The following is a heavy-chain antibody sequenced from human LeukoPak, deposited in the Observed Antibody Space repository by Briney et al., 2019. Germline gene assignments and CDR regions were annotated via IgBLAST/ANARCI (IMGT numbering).Heavy chain of an antibody. D-gene: IGHD2/OR15-2a*01. CDR2: IYYSGST. CDR1: GDSISSSSYY. V-gene: IGHV4-39*07. CDR3: AKYEGGTMDDY. J-gene: IGHJ4*02. Sequence: SETLSLTCTVSGDSISSSSYYWGWIRQPPGKGLEWIGSIYYSGSTFYNPSLKSRVTISVDTSKNQFSLELTSATAADTAVYYCAKYEGGTMDDYWGQGTLVTVSS.